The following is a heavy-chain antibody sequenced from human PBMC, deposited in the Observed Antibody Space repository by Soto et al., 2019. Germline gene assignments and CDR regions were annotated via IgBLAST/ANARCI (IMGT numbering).Heavy chain of an antibody. CDR2: ISYDGSNK. D-gene: IGHD1-7*01. J-gene: IGHJ4*02. CDR1: GFTFSSYG. V-gene: IGHV3-30*18. Sequence: GGSLRLSCAASGFTFSSYGMHWVRQAPGKGLEWVAVISYDGSNKYYADSVKGRFTISRDNSKNKLYLQMNSLRAEDTAVYYCAKGQSLYNWNYGSPPPATDFDYWGQGTLVTVSS. CDR3: AKGQSLYNWNYGSPPPATDFDY.